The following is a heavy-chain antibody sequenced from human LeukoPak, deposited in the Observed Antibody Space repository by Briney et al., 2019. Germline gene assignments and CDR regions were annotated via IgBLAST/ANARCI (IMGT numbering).Heavy chain of an antibody. CDR1: GGSISSYY. J-gene: IGHJ5*02. CDR3: ARVEAAVDNWFDP. V-gene: IGHV4-59*08. Sequence: PSETLSLTCTVSGGSISSYYWSWIRQPPGKGLEWIGYIYYSGSTNYNPSLKSRVTISVDTSKKQFSLKLSSVTAADTAVYYCARVEAAVDNWFDPWGQGILVTVSS. D-gene: IGHD6-13*01. CDR2: IYYSGST.